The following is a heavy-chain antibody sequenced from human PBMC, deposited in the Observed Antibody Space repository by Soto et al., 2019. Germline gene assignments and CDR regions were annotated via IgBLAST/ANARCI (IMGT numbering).Heavy chain of an antibody. CDR1: GFTFEDHA. J-gene: IGHJ5*02. D-gene: IGHD3-22*01. CDR2: INWNSGIT. CDR3: AKGRGALTVVSNWFDP. Sequence: EVQLVESGGGLVQPGRSLRLSCAAIGFTFEDHAMHWIRQVPGKGLELVAGINWNSGITGYADSVKGRFTISRDNANNSLHLEMNSLKSEDTALYYCAKGRGALTVVSNWFDPWGQGTLVTVSS. V-gene: IGHV3-9*01.